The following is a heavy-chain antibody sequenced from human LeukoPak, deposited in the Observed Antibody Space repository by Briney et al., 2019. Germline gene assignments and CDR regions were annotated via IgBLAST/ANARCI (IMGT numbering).Heavy chain of an antibody. J-gene: IGHJ4*02. D-gene: IGHD5-24*01. Sequence: GRSLRLSCAASGFTFRSYGMHWVRQAPGKGLEWVAVISYDGSNKYYADSVKGRFTISRDNSKNTLYLQMNSLRAEDTAVYYCAKDAQRWLHVYYFDYWGQGTLVTVSS. CDR1: GFTFRSYG. CDR3: AKDAQRWLHVYYFDY. V-gene: IGHV3-30*18. CDR2: ISYDGSNK.